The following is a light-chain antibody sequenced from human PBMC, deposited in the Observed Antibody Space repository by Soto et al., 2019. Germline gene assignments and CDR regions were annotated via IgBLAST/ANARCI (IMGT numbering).Light chain of an antibody. V-gene: IGLV2-14*03. CDR3: SSHTTSSTQF. Sequence: QSALTQPASVSGSPGQSITISCSGTSSDVGAYNYVSWYQQHPGKAPKLMIYDVSNRPSGVSNRFSGSKSGNAASLIISGLQAEDEADYHCSSHTTSSTQFFGTGTKVTVL. CDR2: DVS. CDR1: SSDVGAYNY. J-gene: IGLJ1*01.